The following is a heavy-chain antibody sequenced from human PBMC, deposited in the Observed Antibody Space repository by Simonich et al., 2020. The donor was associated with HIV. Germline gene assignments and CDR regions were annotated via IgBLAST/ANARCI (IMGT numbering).Heavy chain of an antibody. Sequence: QVQPQQWGAGLLKPSETLSLTCAVYGGSFSGYYWSWIRQPPGKGLEWVGKINHSGSTNSNPSLKSRVTISVDTSKNQFSLKLSSVTAADTAVYYCARGAEGATTQSYWGQGTLVTVSS. CDR3: ARGAEGATTQSY. CDR2: INHSGST. V-gene: IGHV4-34*01. D-gene: IGHD1-26*01. CDR1: GGSFSGYY. J-gene: IGHJ4*02.